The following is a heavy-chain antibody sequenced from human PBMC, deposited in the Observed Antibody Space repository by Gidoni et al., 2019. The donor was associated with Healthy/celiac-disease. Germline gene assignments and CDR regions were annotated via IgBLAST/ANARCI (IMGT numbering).Heavy chain of an antibody. D-gene: IGHD3-3*01. V-gene: IGHV4-59*01. CDR2: IYYSGST. J-gene: IGHJ6*02. CDR1: GGSISSYY. CDR3: ARVPYDFWSGYYVYYGMDV. Sequence: QVQLQESGPGLVKPSETLSLTCTVSGGSISSYYWSWIRQPPGKGLEWIGYIYYSGSTNYNPSLKSRVTISVDTSKNQFSLKLSSVTAADTAVYYCARVPYDFWSGYYVYYGMDVWGQGTTVTVSS.